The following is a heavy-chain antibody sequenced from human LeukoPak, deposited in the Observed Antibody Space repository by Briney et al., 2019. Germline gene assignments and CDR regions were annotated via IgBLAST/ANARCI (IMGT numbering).Heavy chain of an antibody. Sequence: SETLSLTCAVYGGSFSGYYWSWIRQPPGKGLEWIGEINHSGSANYNPSLKSRVTISVDTSKNQFSLKLSSVTAADTAVYYCARVGATYDAFDIWGQGTMVTVSS. J-gene: IGHJ3*02. CDR3: ARVGATYDAFDI. CDR1: GGSFSGYY. CDR2: INHSGSA. V-gene: IGHV4-34*01. D-gene: IGHD1-26*01.